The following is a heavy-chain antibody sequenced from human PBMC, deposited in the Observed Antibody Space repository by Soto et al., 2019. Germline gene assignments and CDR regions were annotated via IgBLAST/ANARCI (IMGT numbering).Heavy chain of an antibody. Sequence: EVQLLESGGGLVQPVGSLRLSCAASGFAFSSCDMSWVRQAPGKGLEWVSAIRGNGASTYYADSVKGRFTISTDSSKNTLYLQMDTQRAEDTAVYYCAKQSLAHSSGWYMDYWGQGTLVTVSS. J-gene: IGHJ4*02. CDR3: AKQSLAHSSGWYMDY. V-gene: IGHV3-23*01. CDR2: IRGNGAST. CDR1: GFAFSSCD. D-gene: IGHD6-19*01.